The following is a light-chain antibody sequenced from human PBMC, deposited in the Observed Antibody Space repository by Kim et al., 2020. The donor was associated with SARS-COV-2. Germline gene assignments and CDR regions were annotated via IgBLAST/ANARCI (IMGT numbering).Light chain of an antibody. CDR2: GAS. V-gene: IGKV3-15*01. CDR1: QSVSSN. J-gene: IGKJ5*01. Sequence: EIVMTQSPATLSVSPGERATLSCRASQSVSSNLAWYQQKPGQAPRLLIYGASTRATGIPARFSGSGSGTEFTLTISSLQSEDFAVYYCQQYNNGTPDTIGQGTRLEIK. CDR3: QQYNNGTPDT.